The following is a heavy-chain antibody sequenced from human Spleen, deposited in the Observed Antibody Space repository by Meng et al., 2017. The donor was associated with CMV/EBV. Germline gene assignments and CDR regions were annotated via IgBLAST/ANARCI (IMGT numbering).Heavy chain of an antibody. V-gene: IGHV3-30-3*01. CDR1: GEFSIRNYA. D-gene: IGHD1-26*01. CDR3: ARDSYRFQYIGSFHGFDL. Sequence: GGSLRLSCVISGEFSIRNYAMHWVRQAPGKGLEWVAVISSDGNTKYSTDSVKGRFSVSRDISTNTLFLQMNSLRPDDTAMYFCARDSYRFQYIGSFHGFDLWGQGTMVTVSS. CDR2: ISSDGNTK. J-gene: IGHJ3*01.